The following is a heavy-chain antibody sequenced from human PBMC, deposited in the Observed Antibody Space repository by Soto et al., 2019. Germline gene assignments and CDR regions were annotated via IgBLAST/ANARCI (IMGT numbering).Heavy chain of an antibody. J-gene: IGHJ6*03. CDR1: GGSISSYY. D-gene: IGHD3-16*02. CDR3: ARHRLSSSPWGYYYMDV. Sequence: SETLSLTCTVSGGSISSYYWSWIRQPPGKGLEWIGYIYYSGSTNYNPSLKSRVTISVDTSKNQFSLKLSSVTAADTAVYYCARHRLSSSPWGYYYMDVWAKGPRSPS. CDR2: IYYSGST. V-gene: IGHV4-59*08.